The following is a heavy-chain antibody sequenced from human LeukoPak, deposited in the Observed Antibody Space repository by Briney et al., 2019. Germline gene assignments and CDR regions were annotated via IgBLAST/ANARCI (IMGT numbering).Heavy chain of an antibody. CDR3: ARGTQVGALSNFDY. D-gene: IGHD1-26*01. V-gene: IGHV3-48*04. Sequence: PGGSLRLSCAASEFTFTTYSMAWVRQAPGKGLEWVSYISSSGSTIYYADSVKGRFTISRDNAKNSLYLQMNSLRAEDTAVYYCARGTQVGALSNFDYWGQGTLVTVSS. J-gene: IGHJ4*02. CDR1: EFTFTTYS. CDR2: ISSSGSTI.